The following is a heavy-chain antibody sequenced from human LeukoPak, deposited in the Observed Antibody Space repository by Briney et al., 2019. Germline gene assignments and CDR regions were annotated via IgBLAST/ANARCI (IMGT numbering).Heavy chain of an antibody. CDR3: AKEGLQTVTHGHYYYYYYGMDV. CDR1: GFTFSSYA. CDR2: ISGSGGST. J-gene: IGHJ6*04. D-gene: IGHD4-17*01. V-gene: IGHV3-23*01. Sequence: SCAASGFTFSSYAMSWVRQAPGKGLEWVSAISGSGGSTYYADSVKGRFTISRDNSKNTLYLQMNSLRAEDTAVYYCAKEGLQTVTHGHYYYYYYGMDVWGKGTTVTVSS.